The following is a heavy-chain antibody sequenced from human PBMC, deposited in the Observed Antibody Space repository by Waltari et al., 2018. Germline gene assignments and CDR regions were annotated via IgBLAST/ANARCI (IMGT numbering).Heavy chain of an antibody. CDR1: GFTVSSNY. V-gene: IGHV3-53*04. J-gene: IGHJ3*02. D-gene: IGHD1-26*01. CDR2: IYSGGST. CDR3: ARALVGIVGATGAFDI. Sequence: EVQLVESGGGLVQPGGSLRLSCAASGFTVSSNYMSWVRQAPGKGLEWVSVIYSGGSTYYADSVKGRFTISRHNSKNTLYLQMNSLRAEDTAVYYCARALVGIVGATGAFDIWGQGTMVTVSS.